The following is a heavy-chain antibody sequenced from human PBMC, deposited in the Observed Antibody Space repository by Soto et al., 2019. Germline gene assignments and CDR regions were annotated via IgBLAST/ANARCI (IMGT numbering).Heavy chain of an antibody. Sequence: SETLSLTCTVSGGSISSSSYYWGWIRQPPGKGLEWIGSIYYSGSTYYNPSLKSRVTISVDTSKNQFSLKLSSVTAADTAVYYCTVLLWFGELLTLDYWGQGTLVTVSS. CDR3: TVLLWFGELLTLDY. CDR1: GGSISSSSYY. J-gene: IGHJ4*02. V-gene: IGHV4-39*01. CDR2: IYYSGST. D-gene: IGHD3-10*01.